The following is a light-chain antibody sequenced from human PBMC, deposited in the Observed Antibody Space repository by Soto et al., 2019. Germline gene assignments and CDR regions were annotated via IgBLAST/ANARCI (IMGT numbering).Light chain of an antibody. V-gene: IGLV2-14*01. CDR2: DVN. J-gene: IGLJ1*01. CDR1: SSDVGGYNL. Sequence: QSALTQPVSVSGSPGQSITISCTGTSSDVGGYNLVSWYQQYPDKAPKLMIFDVNTRPSGVSNRFSGSKSGNTASLTISGLQAEDEADYYCSSYKSSSTLPYVFGTGTKVTVL. CDR3: SSYKSSSTLPYV.